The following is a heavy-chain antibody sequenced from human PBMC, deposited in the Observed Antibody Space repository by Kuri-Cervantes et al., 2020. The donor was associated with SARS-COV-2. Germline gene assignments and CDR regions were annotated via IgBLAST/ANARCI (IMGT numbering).Heavy chain of an antibody. V-gene: IGHV3-21*01. J-gene: IGHJ4*02. CDR2: ISSGSSYI. Sequence: GGSLRLSCAASGFTFSSYSMNWVRQAPGKGLEWVSSISSGSSYIYYADSVKGRFTISRDNAKNSLYLQMNSLRAEDTAVYYCARNRGSGWPFFDYWGQGTLVTVSS. CDR3: ARNRGSGWPFFDY. CDR1: GFTFSSYS. D-gene: IGHD6-19*01.